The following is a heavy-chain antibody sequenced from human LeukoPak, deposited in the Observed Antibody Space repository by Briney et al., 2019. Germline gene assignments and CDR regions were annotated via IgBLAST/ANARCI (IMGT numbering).Heavy chain of an antibody. Sequence: GGSLRLSCAASAFTFSTYNMNWVRQAPGKGLEWVSYISSSGSTIYYAYSVKGRFTISRDNAKNSLYLQMNRLRAEDTAVYYCAELGITMIGGVWGKGTTVTISS. CDR1: AFTFSTYN. CDR2: ISSSGSTI. J-gene: IGHJ6*04. V-gene: IGHV3-48*04. CDR3: AELGITMIGGV. D-gene: IGHD3-10*02.